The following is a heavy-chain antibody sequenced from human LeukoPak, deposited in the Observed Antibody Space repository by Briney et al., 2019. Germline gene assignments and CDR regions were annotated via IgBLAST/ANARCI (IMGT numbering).Heavy chain of an antibody. V-gene: IGHV3-48*04. CDR1: GFTFSNYA. CDR3: ARGEQQLVPLPWYFDL. D-gene: IGHD6-13*01. CDR2: ISSSSSTI. Sequence: GGSLRLSCAASGFTFSNYAMTWVRQAPGKGLEWVSYISSSSSTIYYADSVKGRFTISRDNAKNSLYLQMNSLRAEDTAVYYCARGEQQLVPLPWYFDLWGRGTLVTVSS. J-gene: IGHJ2*01.